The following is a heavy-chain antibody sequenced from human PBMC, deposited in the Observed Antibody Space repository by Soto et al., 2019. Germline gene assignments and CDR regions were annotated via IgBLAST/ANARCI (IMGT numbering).Heavy chain of an antibody. CDR2: VSVYNSNT. Sequence: VKLMQSGAEVKKPGASVKVSCKASGYTFSNYDINWVRQAPGQGLEWMGRVSVYNSNTNYARKLQGRLTMTTDTSTSTAYMELRSLRSDDTAVYYCARGNGYDYGASDYWGHGTLVTVSS. CDR3: ARGNGYDYGASDY. V-gene: IGHV1-18*01. CDR1: GYTFSNYD. D-gene: IGHD5-12*01. J-gene: IGHJ4*01.